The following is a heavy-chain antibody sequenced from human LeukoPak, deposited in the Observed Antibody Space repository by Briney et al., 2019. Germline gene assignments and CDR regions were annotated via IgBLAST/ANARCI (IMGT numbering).Heavy chain of an antibody. J-gene: IGHJ4*02. V-gene: IGHV4-34*01. CDR2: INHSGST. CDR1: GGSFSGYY. Sequence: SETLSLTCAVYGGSFSGYYWSWIRQPPGKGLEWIGEINHSGSTSYNPSLKSRVTISVDTSKNQFSLKLSSVTAADTAVYYCARGSAPFRSYFDYWGQGTLVTVSS. CDR3: ARGSAPFRSYFDY. D-gene: IGHD3-16*01.